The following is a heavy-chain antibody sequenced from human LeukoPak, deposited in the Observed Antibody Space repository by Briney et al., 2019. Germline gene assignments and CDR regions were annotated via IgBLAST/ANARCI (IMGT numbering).Heavy chain of an antibody. J-gene: IGHJ4*02. CDR1: GFTLSNYW. CDR2: IKPDGSEK. CDR3: VRGGFSSINY. Sequence: GGSLRLSCAASGFTLSNYWMSWVRQAPGKGLEWVAKIKPDGSEKYYVDSVNGRFTISRDNVKNSLYLQMNSLRAEDTAAYHCVRGGFSSINYWGQGTLVTVSS. D-gene: IGHD6-19*01. V-gene: IGHV3-7*01.